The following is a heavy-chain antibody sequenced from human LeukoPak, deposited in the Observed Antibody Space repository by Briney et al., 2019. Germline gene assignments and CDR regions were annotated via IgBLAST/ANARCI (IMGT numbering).Heavy chain of an antibody. Sequence: GGSLRLSCAASGFTFSSYWMSWVRQAPGKGLEWVANIKQDGSEKYYVDSVKGRFTISRDNAKNSLYLQMNSLGAEDTAVYYCARDVGYCSGGSCLPDYWGQGTLVTVSS. J-gene: IGHJ4*01. CDR3: ARDVGYCSGGSCLPDY. V-gene: IGHV3-7*01. CDR1: GFTFSSYW. CDR2: IKQDGSEK. D-gene: IGHD2-15*01.